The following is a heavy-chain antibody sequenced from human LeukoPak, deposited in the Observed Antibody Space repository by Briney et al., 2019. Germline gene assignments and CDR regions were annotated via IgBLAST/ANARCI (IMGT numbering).Heavy chain of an antibody. J-gene: IGHJ3*02. CDR2: IYYSGST. D-gene: IGHD4-23*01. CDR3: ARDLHRGNSGNDAFDI. CDR1: GGSISSSSYY. V-gene: IGHV4-39*07. Sequence: PETLSLTCTVSGGSISSSSYYWGWIRQPPGKGLEWIGSIYYSGSTYYNPSLKSRVTISVDTSKNQFSLKLSSVTAADTAVYYCARDLHRGNSGNDAFDIWGQGTMVTVSS.